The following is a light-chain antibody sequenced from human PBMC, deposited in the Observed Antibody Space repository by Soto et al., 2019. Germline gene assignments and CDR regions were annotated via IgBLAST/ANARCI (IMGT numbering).Light chain of an antibody. CDR1: SSDVGGYKY. CDR2: DVS. J-gene: IGLJ1*01. CDR3: DSYTSSSFYV. V-gene: IGLV2-14*01. Sequence: QSVLTQPASVSGSPGQSITISCTGTSSDVGGYKYVSWYQQHPGKAPKLMIYDVSNRPSGVSDRFSGSKSGNTASLTISGLQSEDEADYYCDSYTSSSFYVFGTGTKLTVL.